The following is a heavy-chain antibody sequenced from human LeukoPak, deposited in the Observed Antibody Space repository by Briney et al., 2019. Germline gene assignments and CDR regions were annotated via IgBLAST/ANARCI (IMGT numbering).Heavy chain of an antibody. CDR2: ISYDGSNK. CDR1: GFTFGSYG. V-gene: IGHV3-30*18. J-gene: IGHJ4*02. D-gene: IGHD2-15*01. CDR3: AKDLVRDCSGGSCYGIDY. Sequence: GRSLRLSCAASGFTFGSYGMHWVRQAPGKGLEWVAVISYDGSNKYYADSVKGRFTISRDNSKNTLYLQMNSLRAEDTAVYYWAKDLVRDCSGGSCYGIDYWGQGTLVTVSS.